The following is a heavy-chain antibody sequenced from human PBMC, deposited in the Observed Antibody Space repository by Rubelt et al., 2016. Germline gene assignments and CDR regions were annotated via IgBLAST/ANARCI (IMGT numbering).Heavy chain of an antibody. CDR3: ARARVYYDSSGSHYYFDY. CDR1: GFTFSSYE. CDR2: ISSSGSTK. J-gene: IGHJ4*02. D-gene: IGHD3-22*01. Sequence: EVQLVESGGGLVQPGGSLRLSCAASGFTFSSYEMNWVRQAPGKGLEWISYISSSGSTKYFADSVKGRFTISRDNAKNSLYLQMNSLGAEDTAVYYCARARVYYDSSGSHYYFDYWGQGTLVTVSS. V-gene: IGHV3-48*03.